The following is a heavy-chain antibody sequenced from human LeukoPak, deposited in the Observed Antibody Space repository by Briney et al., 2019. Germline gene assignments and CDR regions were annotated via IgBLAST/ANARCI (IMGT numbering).Heavy chain of an antibody. CDR2: ILYDGSTQ. J-gene: IGHJ4*02. Sequence: GRSLRLSCAASGFTFSTFSMHWVRQAPGKGLEGVAVILYDGSTQYYGDSVRGRFTASRDNSKDTLYLQMNSLRVEDTAVYYCARVDCRSTSCSPFDYWGQGTLVTVSS. CDR3: ARVDCRSTSCSPFDY. D-gene: IGHD2-2*01. CDR1: GFTFSTFS. V-gene: IGHV3-30*04.